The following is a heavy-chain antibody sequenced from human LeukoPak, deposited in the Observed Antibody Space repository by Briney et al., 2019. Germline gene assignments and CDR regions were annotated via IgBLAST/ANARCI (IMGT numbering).Heavy chain of an antibody. Sequence: SVKVSCKASGGTFSSYAISWVRQAPGQGLEWMGRIIPILGIANYAQKFQGRVTITADKSTSTAYMELSSLRSEDTAVYYCAREGSSSWYNPGAHNWFDPWGQGTLVTVSS. J-gene: IGHJ5*02. CDR3: AREGSSSWYNPGAHNWFDP. CDR1: GGTFSSYA. V-gene: IGHV1-69*04. D-gene: IGHD6-13*01. CDR2: IIPILGIA.